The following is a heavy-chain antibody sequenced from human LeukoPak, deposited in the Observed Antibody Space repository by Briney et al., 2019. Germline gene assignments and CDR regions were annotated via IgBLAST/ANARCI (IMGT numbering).Heavy chain of an antibody. Sequence: ASVTVSCKASGYTFTSYGISWVRQAPGQGLEWMGWISAYNGNTNYAQKLQGRVTMTTDTSTSTAYLELRSLRSHDTAVYYCARWAGYYYDSSGYYVDYWGQGTLVTVSS. J-gene: IGHJ4*02. CDR2: ISAYNGNT. D-gene: IGHD3-22*01. CDR1: GYTFTSYG. V-gene: IGHV1-18*01. CDR3: ARWAGYYYDSSGYYVDY.